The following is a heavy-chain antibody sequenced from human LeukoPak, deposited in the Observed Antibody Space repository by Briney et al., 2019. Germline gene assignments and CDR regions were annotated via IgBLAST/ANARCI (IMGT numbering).Heavy chain of an antibody. CDR3: ARGEMATINSFDY. Sequence: ASVKVSCKASGGTFSNDAISWVRQAPGQGLEWMGWINPNSGGTNYAQKFQGRVTMTRDTSISTAYMELSRLRSDDTAVYYCARGEMATINSFDYWGQGTLVTVSS. J-gene: IGHJ4*02. V-gene: IGHV1-2*02. CDR2: INPNSGGT. D-gene: IGHD5-24*01. CDR1: GGTFSNDA.